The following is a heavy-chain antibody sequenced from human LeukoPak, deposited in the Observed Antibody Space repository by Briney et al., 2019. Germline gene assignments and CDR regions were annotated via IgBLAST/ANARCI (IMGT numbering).Heavy chain of an antibody. CDR2: INPNSGGT. CDR3: ARGIQLWLHTVYYYYYMDV. Sequence: ASVKVSCKASGYTFTGYYMHWVRQAPGQGLEWMGWINPNSGGTNYAQKFQGRVTMTRDTSISTAYMELSSLRSDDTAVYYCARGIQLWLHTVYYYYYMDVWGKGTTVTVSS. V-gene: IGHV1-2*02. CDR1: GYTFTGYY. D-gene: IGHD5-18*01. J-gene: IGHJ6*03.